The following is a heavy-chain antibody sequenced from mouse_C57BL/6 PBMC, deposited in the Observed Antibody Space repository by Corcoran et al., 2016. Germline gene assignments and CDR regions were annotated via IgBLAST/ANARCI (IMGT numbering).Heavy chain of an antibody. CDR1: GYTFTDYY. Sequence: QVQLQQSGPELVKPGASVKISCKASGYTFTDYYINWVQQRPGQGLEWIGWIFPGSGSTYYNEKFKGKATLTVDKSSSTAYMLLSSLTSEDSAVYFCARVYYGNYGDYAMDYWGQGTSVTVSS. D-gene: IGHD2-1*01. CDR2: IFPGSGST. V-gene: IGHV1-75*01. J-gene: IGHJ4*01. CDR3: ARVYYGNYGDYAMDY.